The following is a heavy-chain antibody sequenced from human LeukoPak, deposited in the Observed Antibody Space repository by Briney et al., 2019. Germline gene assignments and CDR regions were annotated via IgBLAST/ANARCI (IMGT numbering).Heavy chain of an antibody. CDR3: ARHRTHDYGDSYYGMDV. J-gene: IGHJ6*02. CDR1: GLTFSNYG. D-gene: IGHD4-17*01. Sequence: GGSLRLSCAAAGLTFSNYGMHWVRQAPGKGLQWVAYIRYDGRNKYSADSVKGRFTIYRDNSKSTLYLQMNSLRPEDTAVYYCARHRTHDYGDSYYGMDVWGQGTTVTVSS. CDR2: IRYDGRNK. V-gene: IGHV3-30*02.